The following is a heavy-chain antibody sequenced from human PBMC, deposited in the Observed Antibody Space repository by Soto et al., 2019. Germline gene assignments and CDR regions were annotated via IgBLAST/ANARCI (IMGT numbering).Heavy chain of an antibody. D-gene: IGHD1-7*01. V-gene: IGHV3-21*01. CDR3: ARVARGRNWNSEGYYYYYMDV. Sequence: GGSLRLSCAASGFTFSSYSMNWVRQAPGKGLEWVSSISSSSSYIYYADSVKGRFTISRDNAKNSLYLQMNSLRAEDTAVYYCARVARGRNWNSEGYYYYYMDVWGKGTTVTVSS. CDR2: ISSSSSYI. CDR1: GFTFSSYS. J-gene: IGHJ6*03.